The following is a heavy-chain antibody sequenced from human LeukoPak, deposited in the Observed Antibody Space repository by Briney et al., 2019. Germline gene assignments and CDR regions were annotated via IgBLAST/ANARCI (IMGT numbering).Heavy chain of an antibody. J-gene: IGHJ4*02. V-gene: IGHV4-38-2*02. CDR1: GYSISSGYY. CDR2: IYHSGST. D-gene: IGHD6-19*01. CDR3: ARRGSSGWYGYFDY. Sequence: SETLSLTCTVSGYSISSGYYWGWIRQPPGKGLEWIGSIYHSGSTYYNPSLKSRVTISVDTSKNQFSLKLSSVTAADTAVYYCARRGSSGWYGYFDYWGQGTLVTVSS.